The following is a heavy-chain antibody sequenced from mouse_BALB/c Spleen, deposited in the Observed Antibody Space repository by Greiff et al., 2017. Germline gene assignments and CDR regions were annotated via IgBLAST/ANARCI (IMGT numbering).Heavy chain of an antibody. CDR3: ASDLLGGFAY. Sequence: QVQLKQSGAELARPGASVKLSCTASGYTFTSYWMQWVKQRPGQGLEWIGAIYPGDGDTRYTQKFKGKATLTADTSSSTAYMQLSSLASEDSAVYYCASDLLGGFAYWGQGTLVTVSA. CDR2: IYPGDGDT. J-gene: IGHJ3*01. CDR1: GYTFTSYW. V-gene: IGHV1-87*01. D-gene: IGHD2-13*01.